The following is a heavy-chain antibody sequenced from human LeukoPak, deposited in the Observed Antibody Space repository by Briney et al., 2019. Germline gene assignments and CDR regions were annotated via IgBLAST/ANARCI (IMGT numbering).Heavy chain of an antibody. CDR1: EFTFSDYY. CDR2: ISSSGSVI. V-gene: IGHV3-11*04. D-gene: IGHD2-2*01. J-gene: IGHJ6*03. Sequence: GGSLRLSCAASEFTFSDYYMSWIRQAPGKGLEWISYISSSGSVIYYADSVKGRFTISRDNAQNSLYLQMDSLRVEDTAVYYCARDGSRYCSSTSCTSGYYYYNMDVWGKGTTVTVAS. CDR3: ARDGSRYCSSTSCTSGYYYYNMDV.